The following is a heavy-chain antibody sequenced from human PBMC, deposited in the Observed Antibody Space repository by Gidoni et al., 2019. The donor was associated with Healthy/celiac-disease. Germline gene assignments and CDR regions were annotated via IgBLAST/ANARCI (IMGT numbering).Heavy chain of an antibody. Sequence: QVTLKESGPVLVKPTETLTLTCTVSGFSLSNARMGVSWIRQPPGKALEWLAHIFSTDEKSYSTSLKSRLTISKDTSKSQVVLTMTNMDPVDTATYYCARISRDYYDSSGYYYLDYWGQGTLVTVSS. CDR1: GFSLSNARMG. CDR2: IFSTDEK. CDR3: ARISRDYYDSSGYYYLDY. V-gene: IGHV2-26*01. D-gene: IGHD3-22*01. J-gene: IGHJ4*02.